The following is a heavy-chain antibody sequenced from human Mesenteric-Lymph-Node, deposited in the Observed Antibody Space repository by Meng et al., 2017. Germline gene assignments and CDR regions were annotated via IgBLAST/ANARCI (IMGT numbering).Heavy chain of an antibody. V-gene: IGHV1-2*06. Sequence: ASVKVSCKASGYSFTGYYMHWVRQAPGQGLEWVGRINPNSGGTNYAQKFQGRVTMTRDTSISTAYMELSRLRSDDTAVYYCARDHEYYDVLTGFFSPDSIGGSFDHWGLGSLVTVSS. CDR1: GYSFTGYY. CDR3: ARDHEYYDVLTGFFSPDSIGGSFDH. J-gene: IGHJ4*02. D-gene: IGHD3-9*01. CDR2: INPNSGGT.